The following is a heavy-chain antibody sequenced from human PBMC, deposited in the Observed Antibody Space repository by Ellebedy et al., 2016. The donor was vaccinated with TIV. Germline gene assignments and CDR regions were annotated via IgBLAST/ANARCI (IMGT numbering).Heavy chain of an antibody. V-gene: IGHV4-34*01. CDR2: IDHSGST. D-gene: IGHD3-10*01. CDR1: GGSFSDYY. CDR3: ARGRLGYYYGPQSYFPT. Sequence: GSLRLSXAVYGGSFSDYYWSWIRQPPGKGLEWIGEIDHSGSTNYNSSLESRVTISVDTSKNQFSLKLNSVTAADTAVYYCARGRLGYYYGPQSYFPTWGQGTLVTVSS. J-gene: IGHJ5*02.